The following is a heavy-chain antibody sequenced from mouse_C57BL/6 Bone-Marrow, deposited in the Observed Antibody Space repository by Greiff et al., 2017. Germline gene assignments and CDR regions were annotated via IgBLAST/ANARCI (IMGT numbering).Heavy chain of an antibody. J-gene: IGHJ1*03. V-gene: IGHV3-1*01. CDR1: GYSITSGYD. D-gene: IGHD2-4*01. Sequence: EVMLVESGPGMVKPSQSLSLTCTVTGYSITSGYDWHWIRHFPGNKLEWMGYISYSGSTNYNPSLKSRISITHDTSKNHFFLKLNSVTTEDTATYYCARGGLRQSYWYFDVWGTGTTVTVSS. CDR2: ISYSGST. CDR3: ARGGLRQSYWYFDV.